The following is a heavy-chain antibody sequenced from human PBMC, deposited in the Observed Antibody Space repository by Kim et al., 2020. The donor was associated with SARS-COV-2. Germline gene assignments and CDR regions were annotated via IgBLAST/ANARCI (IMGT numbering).Heavy chain of an antibody. J-gene: IGHJ6*02. V-gene: IGHV4-34*01. CDR3: AGGRGGTTVVTLGLGYYYYYGMDV. Sequence: SETLSLTCAVYGGSLSGYYWSWIRQPPGKGLEWIGEINHSGSTNYNPSLKSRVTISVDTSKNQFSLKLGSVTAADTAVYYCAGGRGGTTVVTLGLGYYYYYGMDVWGQGTTVTVS. CDR1: GGSLSGYY. CDR2: INHSGST. D-gene: IGHD4-17*01.